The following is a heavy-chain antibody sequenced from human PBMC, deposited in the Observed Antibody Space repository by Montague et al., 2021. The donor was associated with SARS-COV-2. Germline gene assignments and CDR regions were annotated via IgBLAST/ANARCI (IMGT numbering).Heavy chain of an antibody. D-gene: IGHD5-18*01. CDR2: VDYSGDT. J-gene: IGHJ4*02. CDR1: GGPISGSSYY. V-gene: IGHV4-39*01. Sequence: SETLSLTCTVTGGPISGSSYYWGWIRQSPGKGLEWIASVDYSGDTYYSPSLKSRLTISVDTSKNQFSLRLNSVTAADTALYYYARREYSYGWGDWGQGTLVTVSS. CDR3: ARREYSYGWGD.